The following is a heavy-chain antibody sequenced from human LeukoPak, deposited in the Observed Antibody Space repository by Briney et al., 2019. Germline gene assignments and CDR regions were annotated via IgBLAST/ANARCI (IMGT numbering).Heavy chain of an antibody. Sequence: GGSLRLSCAGSGFTFSSYAMSWVRQAPGQGLEWVSVISDSGDYTSYADSVRGRFTISKDNSRNTLYLQMISLRPEDTAVYYCAKDTSIGKYCTNGVCSPFDYWGQGTLVTVSS. CDR3: AKDTSIGKYCTNGVCSPFDY. D-gene: IGHD2-8*01. CDR2: ISDSGDYT. CDR1: GFTFSSYA. V-gene: IGHV3-23*01. J-gene: IGHJ4*02.